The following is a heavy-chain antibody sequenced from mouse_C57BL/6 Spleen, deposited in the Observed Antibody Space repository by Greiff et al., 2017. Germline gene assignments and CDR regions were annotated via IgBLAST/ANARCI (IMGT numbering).Heavy chain of an antibody. CDR3: ARDGYDGAYFDY. J-gene: IGHJ2*01. Sequence: EVNLVESGGGLVKPGGSLKLSCAASGFTFSDYGMHWVRQAPEKGLEWVAYISSGSSTIYYADTVKGRFTISRDNAKNTLFLQMTSLRSEDTAMYYCARDGYDGAYFDYWGQGTTLTVSS. CDR1: GFTFSDYG. V-gene: IGHV5-17*01. CDR2: ISSGSSTI. D-gene: IGHD2-2*01.